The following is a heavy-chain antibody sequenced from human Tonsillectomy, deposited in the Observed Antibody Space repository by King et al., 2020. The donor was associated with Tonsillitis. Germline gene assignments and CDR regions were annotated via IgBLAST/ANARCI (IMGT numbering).Heavy chain of an antibody. V-gene: IGHV1-46*01. D-gene: IGHD1-1*01. Sequence: QLVQSGAEVKKPGASVKVSCKASGYTFTSYYIHWVRQAPGQGLEWMGIINPRGGSTSYAQKFQGRVTMTRDTSTSTVYMELSSLRSADTAVYYCAREGWNDGSATFDYWGQGTLVTVSS. CDR1: GYTFTSYY. J-gene: IGHJ4*02. CDR2: INPRGGST. CDR3: AREGWNDGSATFDY.